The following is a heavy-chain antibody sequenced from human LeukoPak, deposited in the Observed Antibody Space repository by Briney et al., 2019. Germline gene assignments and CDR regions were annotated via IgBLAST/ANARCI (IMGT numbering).Heavy chain of an antibody. CDR1: GGSISSYY. D-gene: IGHD1-26*01. V-gene: IGHV4-59*01. CDR2: IYCSGST. J-gene: IGHJ4*02. Sequence: SETLSLTCTVSGGSISSYYWSWIRQPPGKGLEWIGYIYCSGSTNYNPSLKSRVTISVDTSKNQFSLKLSSVTAADTAVYYCARKSDIVGATAFDYWGQGTLVTVSS. CDR3: ARKSDIVGATAFDY.